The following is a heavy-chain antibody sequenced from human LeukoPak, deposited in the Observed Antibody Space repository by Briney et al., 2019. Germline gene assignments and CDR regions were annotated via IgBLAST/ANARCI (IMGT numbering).Heavy chain of an antibody. D-gene: IGHD5-12*01. J-gene: IGHJ4*02. CDR1: GFTFSSYS. V-gene: IGHV3-48*01. CDR3: AREDGGIVATIAGDFDY. Sequence: GGSLRLSCAASGFTFSSYSMNWVRQAPGKGLEWVSYISSSSSTIYYADSVKGRFTISRDNAKNSLYLQMNSLRAEDTAVYYCAREDGGIVATIAGDFDYWGQGTLVTVSS. CDR2: ISSSSSTI.